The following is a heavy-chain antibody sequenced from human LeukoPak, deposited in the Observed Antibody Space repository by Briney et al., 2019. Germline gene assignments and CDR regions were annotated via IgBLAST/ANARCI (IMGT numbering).Heavy chain of an antibody. CDR3: ARAYSSSWYNFDY. V-gene: IGHV4-59*01. Sequence: PSETLSLTCTISGDSMSSYYWSWIRQPPGKGLEWIGYISYSGNTDYNPSLKSRVTISVGASKIWFSLRLSSVTAADTAVYYCARAYSSSWYNFDYWGQGTLVTVSS. CDR1: GDSMSSYY. J-gene: IGHJ4*02. CDR2: ISYSGNT. D-gene: IGHD6-13*01.